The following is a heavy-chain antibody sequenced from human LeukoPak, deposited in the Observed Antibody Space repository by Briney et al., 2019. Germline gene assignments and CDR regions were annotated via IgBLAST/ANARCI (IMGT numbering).Heavy chain of an antibody. CDR3: ARGVVLWFGCFDY. J-gene: IGHJ4*02. CDR2: ISGSGSTI. V-gene: IGHV3-48*03. Sequence: GGSLRLSCAASGFTFSSYEMNWVRQAPGKGLEWVSYISGSGSTIYYADSVKGRFTISRDNAKNSLYLQMNSLRAEDTAVYYRARGVVLWFGCFDYWGQGTLVTVSS. D-gene: IGHD3-10*01. CDR1: GFTFSSYE.